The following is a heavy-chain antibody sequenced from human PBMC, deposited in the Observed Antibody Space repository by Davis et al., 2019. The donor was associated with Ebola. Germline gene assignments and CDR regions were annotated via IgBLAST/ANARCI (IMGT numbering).Heavy chain of an antibody. V-gene: IGHV4-30-4*01. D-gene: IGHD6-13*01. J-gene: IGHJ4*02. Sequence: PSETLSLTCTVSGGSISTGDYYWSWIRQPPGKGLEWIGYIYYSGSTYYNPSLKSRVTISVDTSKNQFSLKLSSVTAADTAVYYCARGTAAARHGDYWGQGTLVTVSS. CDR2: IYYSGST. CDR3: ARGTAAARHGDY. CDR1: GGSISTGDYY.